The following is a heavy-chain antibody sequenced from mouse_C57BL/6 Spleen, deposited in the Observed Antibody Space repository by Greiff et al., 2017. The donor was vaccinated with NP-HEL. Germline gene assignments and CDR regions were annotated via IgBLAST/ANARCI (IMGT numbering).Heavy chain of an antibody. CDR3: GRRIYYYYDRAMDY. J-gene: IGHJ4*01. CDR2: IHPTSGST. CDR1: GYTFTSYW. Sequence: QVQLQQPGAELVKPGASVKLSCKASGYTFTSYWMHWVKQRPGQGLEWIGMIHPTSGSTNYNEKFKSKATLTVDKSSSPAYMQLSSLTSEDSSVDYCGRRIYYYYDRAMDYWGQGTSVTVSS. V-gene: IGHV1-64*01. D-gene: IGHD2-4*01.